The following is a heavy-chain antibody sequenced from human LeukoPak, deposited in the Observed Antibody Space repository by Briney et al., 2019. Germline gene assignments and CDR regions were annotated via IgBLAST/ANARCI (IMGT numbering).Heavy chain of an antibody. D-gene: IGHD6-19*01. CDR1: GFSVRTTGMR. Sequence: SGPTLVNPTQPLTLTCTFSGFSVRTTGMRVSWIRQPPEKALEWLALIDWDDEKFYSKSLNTRLTISKDASKNQVLLTLANMDPVDTAPYYCARIGSSGLHNDCRGQGTLRPVSP. CDR3: ARIGSSGLHNDC. CDR2: IDWDDEK. V-gene: IGHV2-70*04. J-gene: IGHJ4*02.